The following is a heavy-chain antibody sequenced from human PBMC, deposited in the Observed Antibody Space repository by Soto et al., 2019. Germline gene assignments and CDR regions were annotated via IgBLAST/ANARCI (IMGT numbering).Heavy chain of an antibody. CDR3: APLSNDFWSGPNKWFDP. J-gene: IGHJ5*02. CDR1: GYTLTELS. CDR2: FDPEDGET. D-gene: IGHD3-3*01. Sequence: ASVKVSCKVSGYTLTELSMHWVRQAPGKGLEWMGGFDPEDGETIYAQKFQGRVTMTEDTSTDTAYMELSSLRSEDTAVYYCAPLSNDFWSGPNKWFDPWGQGTLVTVSS. V-gene: IGHV1-24*01.